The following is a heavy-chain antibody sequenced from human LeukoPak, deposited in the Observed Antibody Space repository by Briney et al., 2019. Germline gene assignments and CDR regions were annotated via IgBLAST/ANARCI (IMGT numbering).Heavy chain of an antibody. Sequence: ASVKVSCKASGGTFSSYAISWVRQAPGQGLEWMGGIIPIFGTANYAQKFQGRVTITADESTSTAYMELRSLRSDDTAVYYCARGAARRTLDYWGQGTLVTVSS. CDR3: ARGAARRTLDY. V-gene: IGHV1-69*13. CDR2: IIPIFGTA. J-gene: IGHJ4*02. CDR1: GGTFSSYA. D-gene: IGHD6-6*01.